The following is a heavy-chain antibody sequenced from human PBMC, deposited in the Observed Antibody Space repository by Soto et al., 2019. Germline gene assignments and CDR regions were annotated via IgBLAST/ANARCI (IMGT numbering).Heavy chain of an antibody. CDR1: GYTVTSYD. CDR3: ARYPAGPNYYYYYMDV. J-gene: IGHJ6*03. D-gene: IGHD2-2*01. CDR2: MNPNSGNT. Sequence: KVSCKASGYTVTSYDINWVRQATGQGLEWMGWMNPNSGNTGYAQKFQGRVTMTRNTSISTAYMELSSLRSEDTAVYYCARYPAGPNYYYYYMDVWGKGTTVTVSS. V-gene: IGHV1-8*01.